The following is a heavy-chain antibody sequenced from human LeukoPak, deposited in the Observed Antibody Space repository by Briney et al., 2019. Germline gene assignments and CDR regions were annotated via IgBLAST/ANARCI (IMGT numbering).Heavy chain of an antibody. Sequence: PSETLSLTCTVSGGSISSSSYYWGWIRQPPGKGLEWIGSIYYSGSTYYNPSLKSRVTISVDTSKNQFSLKLSSVTAADTAVYYCARKNAVAGTGDYFDYWGQGTLVTVSS. CDR1: GGSISSSSYY. J-gene: IGHJ4*02. CDR2: IYYSGST. CDR3: ARKNAVAGTGDYFDY. D-gene: IGHD6-19*01. V-gene: IGHV4-39*07.